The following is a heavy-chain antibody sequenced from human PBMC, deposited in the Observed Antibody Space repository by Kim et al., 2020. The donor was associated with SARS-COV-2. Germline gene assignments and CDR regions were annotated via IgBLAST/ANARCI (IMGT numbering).Heavy chain of an antibody. Sequence: SETLSLTCTVSGGSISSYYWSWIRQPPGKGLEWIGYIYYSGSTNYNPSLKSRVTISVDTSKNQFSLKLSSVTAADTAVYYCARFSPRYCSSTSCYFLTDYYYYGMDVWGQGTTVTVSS. D-gene: IGHD2-2*01. CDR3: ARFSPRYCSSTSCYFLTDYYYYGMDV. J-gene: IGHJ6*02. CDR1: GGSISSYY. V-gene: IGHV4-59*13. CDR2: IYYSGST.